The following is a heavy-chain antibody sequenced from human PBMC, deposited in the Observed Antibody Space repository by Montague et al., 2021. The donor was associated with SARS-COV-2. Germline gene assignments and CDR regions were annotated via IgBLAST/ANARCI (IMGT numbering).Heavy chain of an antibody. Sequence: SETLSLTCTVTGGSIRNYFWSWIRQPPGKGLEWFGYIYYTGSTNYNPSPQSRVTMSISMSENQFSLQLNSVTAADTAVYYCARAIGAPENWFDPWGQGTLVTVSS. D-gene: IGHD3-16*01. CDR2: IYYTGST. CDR3: ARAIGAPENWFDP. CDR1: GGSIRNYF. V-gene: IGHV4-59*12. J-gene: IGHJ5*02.